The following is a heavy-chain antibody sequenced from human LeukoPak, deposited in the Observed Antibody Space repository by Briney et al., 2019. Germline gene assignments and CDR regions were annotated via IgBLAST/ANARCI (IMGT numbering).Heavy chain of an antibody. D-gene: IGHD6-6*01. Sequence: ASVKVSCKASGYTFTGYYMHWVRQAPGQGLEWMGWINPNSGGTNYAQKFQGRVTMTRDTSISTVYMELSRLRSDDTAVYYCARALILVHAFDIWGQGTMVTVSS. CDR2: INPNSGGT. V-gene: IGHV1-2*02. CDR1: GYTFTGYY. J-gene: IGHJ3*02. CDR3: ARALILVHAFDI.